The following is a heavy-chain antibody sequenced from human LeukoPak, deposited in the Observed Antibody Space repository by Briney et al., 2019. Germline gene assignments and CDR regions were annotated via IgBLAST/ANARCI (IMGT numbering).Heavy chain of an antibody. CDR3: ARGGTPGYSSGRIDY. D-gene: IGHD6-19*01. V-gene: IGHV3-53*04. CDR1: GFSVSSNY. J-gene: IGHJ4*02. Sequence: GGSLRLSCVASGFSVSSNYMSWVRQAPGKGLEWVSFIYSAGNTYYADSVKGRFTISRHNSKNTLYLQMNSLRVEDTAVYYCARGGTPGYSSGRIDYWGQGTLVTVSS. CDR2: IYSAGNT.